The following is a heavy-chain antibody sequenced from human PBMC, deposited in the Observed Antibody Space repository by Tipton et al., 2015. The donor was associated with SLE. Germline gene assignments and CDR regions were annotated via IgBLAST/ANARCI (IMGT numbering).Heavy chain of an antibody. CDR3: AKDWYEYGSSWPAVDI. D-gene: IGHD6-13*01. V-gene: IGHV4-4*07. CDR1: GGSISSYY. CDR2: IYTSGST. J-gene: IGHJ3*02. Sequence: TLSLTCTVSGGSISSYYWSWIRQPAGKGLEWIGRIYTSGSTNYNPSLKSRVTMSVDTSKNQFSLKLSSVTAEDTAVYYCAKDWYEYGSSWPAVDIWGQGTMVTVSS.